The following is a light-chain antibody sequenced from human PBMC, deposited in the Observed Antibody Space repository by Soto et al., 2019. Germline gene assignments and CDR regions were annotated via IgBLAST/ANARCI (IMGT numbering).Light chain of an antibody. CDR3: AAWDDSLYGWV. J-gene: IGLJ3*02. CDR2: YNN. Sequence: QSVLTQPPSASGTPGETVTISCSGTSSNLAGYTVNWYHQVPGAAPTLLIYYNNQRPSGVPDRFSGSKSGTSASLAISGLQSEDEAHYYCAAWDDSLYGWVFGGGTKLTVL. V-gene: IGLV1-44*01. CDR1: SSNLAGYT.